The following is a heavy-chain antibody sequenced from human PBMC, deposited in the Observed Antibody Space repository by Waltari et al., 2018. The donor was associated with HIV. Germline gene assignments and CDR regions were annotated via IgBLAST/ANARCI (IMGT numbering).Heavy chain of an antibody. V-gene: IGHV3-74*01. CDR2: INSDGSST. J-gene: IGHJ3*02. CDR1: GLTFSSYW. Sequence: EVQLVESGGGLVQPGGSLRLSCAASGLTFSSYWMHWVRQAPGKGLVWVSRINSDGSSTSYADSVKGRFTISRDNAKNTLYLQMNSLRAEDTAVYYCARDPAMIAGFDIWGQGTMVTVSS. CDR3: ARDPAMIAGFDI. D-gene: IGHD3-22*01.